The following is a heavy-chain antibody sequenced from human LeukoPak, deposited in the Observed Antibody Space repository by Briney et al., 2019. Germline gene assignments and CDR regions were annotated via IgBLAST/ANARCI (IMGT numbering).Heavy chain of an antibody. Sequence: GASVKISCKASGYTFTTYYIHWVRQAPGQGLEWMGWINTNTGNPTYAQGFTGRFVFSLDTSVSTAYLQISSLKAEDTAVYYCARAGRAPRSDYWGQGTLVTVSS. CDR1: GYTFTTYY. CDR3: ARAGRAPRSDY. V-gene: IGHV7-4-1*02. CDR2: INTNTGNP. J-gene: IGHJ4*02.